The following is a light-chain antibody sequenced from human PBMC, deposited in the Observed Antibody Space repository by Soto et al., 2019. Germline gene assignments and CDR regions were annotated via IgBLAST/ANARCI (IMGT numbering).Light chain of an antibody. CDR1: QSISNY. Sequence: DIQMTQSPSSLSASVGDRVTLTCRASQSISNYLNWYQQKPGKAPKLLIYAASSLQSGVPSRFSGSGSGTDFTLTISSLQPEDFATYYCQQSYSTPQTFGQGTKVDIK. CDR2: AAS. CDR3: QQSYSTPQT. J-gene: IGKJ1*01. V-gene: IGKV1-39*01.